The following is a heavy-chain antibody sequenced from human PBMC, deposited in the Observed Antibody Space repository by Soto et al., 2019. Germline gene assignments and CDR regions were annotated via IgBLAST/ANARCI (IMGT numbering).Heavy chain of an antibody. D-gene: IGHD3-9*01. CDR2: IKQDGSEK. CDR3: ARERYGDILTPDYYYYGMDV. Sequence: GGSLRLSCAASGFTFSSYWMSWVRQAPGKGLEWVANIKQDGSEKYYVDSVKGRFTISRDNAKNSLYLQMNSLRAEDTAVYYYARERYGDILTPDYYYYGMDVWGQGTTVTVSS. CDR1: GFTFSSYW. V-gene: IGHV3-7*01. J-gene: IGHJ6*02.